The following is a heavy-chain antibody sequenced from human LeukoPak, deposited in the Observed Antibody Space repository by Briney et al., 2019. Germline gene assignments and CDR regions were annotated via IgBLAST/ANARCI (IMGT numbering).Heavy chain of an antibody. CDR3: ARQSQYHPHFDY. D-gene: IGHD4-11*01. V-gene: IGHV4-39*01. CDR2: IYYSGST. Sequence: SETLSLTCTVSGGSISSSSYYWGWIRQPPGKGLEWIGSIYYSGSTYYNPSLKSRVTISVDTPKNQFSLKLSSVTAADTAVYYCARQSQYHPHFDYWGQGTLVTVSS. CDR1: GGSISSSSYY. J-gene: IGHJ4*02.